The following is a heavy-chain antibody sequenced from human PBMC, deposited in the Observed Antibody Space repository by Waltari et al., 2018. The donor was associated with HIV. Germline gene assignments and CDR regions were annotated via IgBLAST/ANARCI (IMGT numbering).Heavy chain of an antibody. V-gene: IGHV3-33*01. CDR2: IWYDGTNK. J-gene: IGHJ4*02. CDR1: GFSLSNYG. CDR3: ARDFALDS. Sequence: QVQLVESGGGVVQPGKSLRLSCAASGFSLSNYGMHWVLQAPGKGLEWVALIWYDGTNKYYGDSVKGRFTISRDISKNTLYLQMNSLRAEDTAVYFCARDFALDSWGPGTLVTVSS.